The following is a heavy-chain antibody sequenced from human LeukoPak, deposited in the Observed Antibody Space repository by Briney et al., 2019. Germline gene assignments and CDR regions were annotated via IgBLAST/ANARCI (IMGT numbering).Heavy chain of an antibody. V-gene: IGHV1-69*13. Sequence: SVKVSCKASGGTFSSYASSWVRQAAGQGLEWMGGIITIFGTANYAQKFQGRVTITADESTSTAYMGLSSLRSEDTAVYYCARTSREMTTSTGYFDYWGQGTLVTVSS. CDR2: IITIFGTA. D-gene: IGHD5-24*01. CDR3: ARTSREMTTSTGYFDY. J-gene: IGHJ4*02. CDR1: GGTFSSYA.